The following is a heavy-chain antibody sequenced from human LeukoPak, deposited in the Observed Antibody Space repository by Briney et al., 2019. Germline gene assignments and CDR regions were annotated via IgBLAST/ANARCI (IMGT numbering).Heavy chain of an antibody. CDR1: GGSISSYY. D-gene: IGHD6-19*01. Sequence: SETLSLTCTVSGGSISSYYWSWIRQPPGGGLEWIGYIYTNGSTKYNPSLKSRVTISVDTSKNQFSLKLSSVTAADTAVYYCARHRSGYRSGLLDYWGQGTLVTVSS. J-gene: IGHJ4*02. CDR2: IYTNGST. V-gene: IGHV4-4*09. CDR3: ARHRSGYRSGLLDY.